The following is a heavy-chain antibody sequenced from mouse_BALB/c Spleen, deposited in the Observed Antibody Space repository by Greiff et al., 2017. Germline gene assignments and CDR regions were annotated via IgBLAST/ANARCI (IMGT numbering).Heavy chain of an antibody. D-gene: IGHD2-2*01. CDR1: GFTFSSYG. CDR2: INSNGGST. CDR3: ARDGYDPYYFDY. J-gene: IGHJ2*01. V-gene: IGHV5-6-3*01. Sequence: EVQGVESGGGLVQPGGSLKLSCAASGFTFSSYGMSWVRQTPDKRLELVATINSNGGSTYYPDSVKGRFTISRDNANNTLYLQMSSLKSEDTAMYYCARDGYDPYYFDYWGQGTTLTVSS.